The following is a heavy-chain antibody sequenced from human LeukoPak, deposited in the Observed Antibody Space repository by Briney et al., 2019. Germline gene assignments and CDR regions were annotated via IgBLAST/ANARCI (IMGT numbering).Heavy chain of an antibody. Sequence: SETLSLTCTVSGGSISSSSYYWGWIRQPPGKGLEWIGSIYDSGSTYYNPSLKSRVTISVDTSKNQFSLKLSSVTAADTAVYYCARWEQWLEYYFDYWGQGTLVTVSS. J-gene: IGHJ4*02. D-gene: IGHD6-19*01. V-gene: IGHV4-39*07. CDR2: IYDSGST. CDR3: ARWEQWLEYYFDY. CDR1: GGSISSSSYY.